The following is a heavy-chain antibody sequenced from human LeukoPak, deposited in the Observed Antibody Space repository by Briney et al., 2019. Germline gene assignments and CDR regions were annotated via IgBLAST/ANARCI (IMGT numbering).Heavy chain of an antibody. V-gene: IGHV3-7*03. CDR3: ATSYGMGWLIGY. J-gene: IGHJ4*02. D-gene: IGHD3/OR15-3a*01. CDR1: GFTFGDTW. Sequence: GGSLRLSCAASGFTFGDTWMNWVRQVPGQGLEWVANIKQDGSEKFYVASVKGRFTISRDNGKSSLYLQMNSLRAEDTALYYCATSYGMGWLIGYWGQGTLVTVPS. CDR2: IKQDGSEK.